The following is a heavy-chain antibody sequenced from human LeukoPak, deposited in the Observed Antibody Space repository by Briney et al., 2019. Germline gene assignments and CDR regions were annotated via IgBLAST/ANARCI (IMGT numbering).Heavy chain of an antibody. D-gene: IGHD3-10*01. CDR2: IYYSGTT. Sequence: SETLSLTCTVSGGSISSSSYFWGWIRQPRGKGLEWIGNIYYSGTTYYNPSLKSRVTISVDTSKNQFSLKLSSVTAADTAVYYCARLWTRDYYLDYWGQGTLVTVSS. CDR3: ARLWTRDYYLDY. CDR1: GGSISSSSYF. V-gene: IGHV4-39*01. J-gene: IGHJ4*02.